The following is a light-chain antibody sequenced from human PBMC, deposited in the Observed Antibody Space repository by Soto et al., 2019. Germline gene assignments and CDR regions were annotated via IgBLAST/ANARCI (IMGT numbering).Light chain of an antibody. CDR2: GAS. CDR1: QDVGKW. CDR3: QQSRSFPLT. J-gene: IGKJ4*01. Sequence: DIQMTQSPPSVSASVGDRVTITCRASQDVGKWLAWYQQKPGKAPTLLIHGASSLQSGVPSRFSGSGSGAHFSLTISSLQPEDVATYFCQQSRSFPLTFGGGTKVDIK. V-gene: IGKV1-12*01.